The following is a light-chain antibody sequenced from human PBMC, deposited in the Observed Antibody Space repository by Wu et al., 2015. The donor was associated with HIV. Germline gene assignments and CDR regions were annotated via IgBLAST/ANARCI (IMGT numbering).Light chain of an antibody. J-gene: IGKJ1*01. V-gene: IGKV3-15*01. CDR3: HHYNSNSQT. Sequence: IVMTQSPATLSVSPGERATLSCRASQSVTSNLAWYQQKPGQAPRLLIYGASTRATGIPARFSGSGSGTEFTLTISSLQPDDLATYHCHHYNSNSQTFGQGTKVEVK. CDR2: GAS. CDR1: QSVTSN.